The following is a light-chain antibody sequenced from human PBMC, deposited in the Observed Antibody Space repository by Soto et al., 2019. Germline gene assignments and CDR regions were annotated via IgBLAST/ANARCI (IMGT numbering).Light chain of an antibody. CDR1: QSVSNN. CDR2: AAS. Sequence: DKVMTQSPATLSVSPGERATLSCRASQSVSNNLAWYQQKPGQTPRLLIYAASTRATDIPARFSGSGSGTEFTLTISSLQSEDFAIYYCQQYNNWPITFGQGTRLE. J-gene: IGKJ5*01. CDR3: QQYNNWPIT. V-gene: IGKV3-15*01.